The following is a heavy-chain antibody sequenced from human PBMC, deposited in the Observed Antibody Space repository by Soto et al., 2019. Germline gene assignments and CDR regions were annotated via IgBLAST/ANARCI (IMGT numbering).Heavy chain of an antibody. J-gene: IGHJ4*02. D-gene: IGHD3-22*01. Sequence: QVQLVQSGAEVKKPGASVKVSCKASGYTFTSYYMHWVRQAPGRGLEWMGIINPSGGSTSYAQKFQGRVTMTRDTSTSTVYMELSSLRSEDTAVYYCARTYYYDSSGYFFDYWGQGTLVTVSS. CDR2: INPSGGST. CDR3: ARTYYYDSSGYFFDY. V-gene: IGHV1-46*01. CDR1: GYTFTSYY.